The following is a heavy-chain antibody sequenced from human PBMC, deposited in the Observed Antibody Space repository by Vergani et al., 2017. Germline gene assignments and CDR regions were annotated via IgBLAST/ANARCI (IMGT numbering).Heavy chain of an antibody. V-gene: IGHV5-51*01. Sequence: EVELVQSGPDMRKPGESLKIFCKGSEYSFGNYWIGWVRQMSGKGLEWLGIIYPADSDTRYSPSFQGQVTISADKSISTAFLQWDSLKASDTALYYCARHTTYTDSWGQGTLVTVSS. CDR1: EYSFGNYW. CDR3: ARHTTYTDS. CDR2: IYPADSDT. J-gene: IGHJ4*02. D-gene: IGHD1-1*01.